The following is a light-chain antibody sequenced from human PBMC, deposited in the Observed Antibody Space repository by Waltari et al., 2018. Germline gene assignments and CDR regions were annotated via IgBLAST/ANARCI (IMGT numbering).Light chain of an antibody. CDR2: GAS. V-gene: IGKV1-39*01. CDR1: QTIRTY. Sequence: DIQMTQSPSSLSASVGHTVTVTCRASQTIRTYLNWYQQKTAKAPKLLIYGASTLQRGVPSRFRGSASGTEFTLTVTNLQPDDFATYFCQQSFSSPWTFGQGTTVNI. J-gene: IGKJ1*01. CDR3: QQSFSSPWT.